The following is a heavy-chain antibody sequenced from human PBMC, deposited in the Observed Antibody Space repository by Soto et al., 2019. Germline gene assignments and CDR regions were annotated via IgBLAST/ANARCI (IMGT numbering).Heavy chain of an antibody. J-gene: IGHJ3*02. D-gene: IGHD4-4*01. CDR1: GYTFTGYY. CDR2: INPNSGGT. CDR3: ARGKRATVTTIAAFDI. Sequence: VQLGQSGAEVKKPGASVKVSCKASGYTFTGYYMHWVRQAPGQGLEWMGWINPNSGGTNYAQKFQGWVTMTRDTSISTAYMELSRLRSDDTAVYYCARGKRATVTTIAAFDIWGQGTMVTVSS. V-gene: IGHV1-2*04.